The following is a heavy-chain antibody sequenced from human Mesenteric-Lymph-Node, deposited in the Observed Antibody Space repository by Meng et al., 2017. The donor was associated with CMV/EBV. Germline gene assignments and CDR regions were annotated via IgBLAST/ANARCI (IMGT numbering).Heavy chain of an antibody. Sequence: GGSLRLSCTASGFTFSNYALHWVLQPPGKGLVWVAIISYDGRNKYYAASVKGRFTISRDNSKNTLYVQMNSLRPEDTAVYYCARGDLRYNWNDALDYWGQGTLVTVSS. CDR1: GFTFSNYA. V-gene: IGHV3-30*04. CDR3: ARGDLRYNWNDALDY. D-gene: IGHD1-1*01. J-gene: IGHJ4*02. CDR2: ISYDGRNK.